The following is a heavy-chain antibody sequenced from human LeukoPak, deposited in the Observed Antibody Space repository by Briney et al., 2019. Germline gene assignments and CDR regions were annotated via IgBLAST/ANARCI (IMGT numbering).Heavy chain of an antibody. CDR3: ARQSPGIDY. V-gene: IGHV3-30*03. D-gene: IGHD1-14*01. J-gene: IGHJ4*02. Sequence: PGGSLRLSCAASGFTFSSYGMHWVRQAPGKGLEWVAVISYDGSNKYYADSVKGRFTISRDNSKNTLYLQMNSLRAEDTAVYYCARQSPGIDYWGQGTLVTVSS. CDR1: GFTFSSYG. CDR2: ISYDGSNK.